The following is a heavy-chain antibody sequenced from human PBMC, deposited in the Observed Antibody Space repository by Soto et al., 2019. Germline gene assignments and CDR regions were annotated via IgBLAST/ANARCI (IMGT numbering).Heavy chain of an antibody. CDR1: GGSIGSGDYY. Sequence: QVQLQESGPGLVKPSQTLSLTCTVSGGSIGSGDYYWSWIRQLPGKGLEWIGYIYYTGSAYYNPSLQSRVTISVDTSKNQLSLKLTSVTAADTAVYYCARDAGSEAMDVRGQGTTVTVSS. V-gene: IGHV4-31*03. CDR3: ARDAGSEAMDV. J-gene: IGHJ6*02. D-gene: IGHD2-15*01. CDR2: IYYTGSA.